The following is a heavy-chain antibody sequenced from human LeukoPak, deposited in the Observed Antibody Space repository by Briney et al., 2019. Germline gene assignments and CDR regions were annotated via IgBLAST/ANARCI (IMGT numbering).Heavy chain of an antibody. J-gene: IGHJ3*02. Sequence: GGSLGLSCAASGFTFSSYTMNWVRQAPGKGLEWVSCISSSSSDIYYADSVKGRLTISRDNAQNSLYLQMNSLRAEDTAVYYCARDRTAAWTDDAFDIWGQGTMVTVSS. CDR2: ISSSSSDI. CDR1: GFTFSSYT. CDR3: ARDRTAAWTDDAFDI. V-gene: IGHV3-21*01. D-gene: IGHD6-6*01.